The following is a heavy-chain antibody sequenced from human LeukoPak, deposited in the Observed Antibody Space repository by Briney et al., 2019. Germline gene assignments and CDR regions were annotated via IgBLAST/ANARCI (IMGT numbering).Heavy chain of an antibody. V-gene: IGHV4-59*01. D-gene: IGHD6-19*01. CDR2: IYYSGIS. CDR1: GGSISTYY. J-gene: IGHJ4*02. CDR3: AREAVAGQHFDY. Sequence: KPSETLSFTCTVSGGSISTYYWSWIRQSPGKGLEWIGYIYYSGISNHNPSLNSRVTISVDTSNNQFSLKLRSVTAADTAVYYCAREAVAGQHFDYWGQGALVTVSS.